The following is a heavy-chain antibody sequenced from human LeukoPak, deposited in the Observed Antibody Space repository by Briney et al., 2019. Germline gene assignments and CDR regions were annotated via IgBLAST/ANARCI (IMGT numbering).Heavy chain of an antibody. Sequence: KPSETLSLTCTVSGGSISSYYWSWIRQPPGKGLEWIGNIYDRGSTKYNPSLKSRVTISVDTSKNQFSLRLSSVTAADTAVYYCARGRTFDNWGQGTLVTASS. CDR2: IYDRGST. CDR3: ARGRTFDN. V-gene: IGHV4-59*01. J-gene: IGHJ4*02. CDR1: GGSISSYY.